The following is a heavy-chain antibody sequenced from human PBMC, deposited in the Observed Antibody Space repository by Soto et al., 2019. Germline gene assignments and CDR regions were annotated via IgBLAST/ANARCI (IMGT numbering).Heavy chain of an antibody. V-gene: IGHV3-30*18. D-gene: IGHD1-1*01. J-gene: IGHJ4*02. CDR1: GFTFSNFG. CDR3: ANTRSY. Sequence: GGSLRLSCAASGFTFSNFGMHWVRQAPGKGLEWVAVISYDGSKKYYADSVKGRFTISRDNSKNTLYLQMKNLRAEDTAVYYCANTRSYWGQGTLVTVSS. CDR2: ISYDGSKK.